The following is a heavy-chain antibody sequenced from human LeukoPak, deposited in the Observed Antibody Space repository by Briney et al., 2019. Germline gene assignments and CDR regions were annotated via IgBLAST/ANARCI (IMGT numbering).Heavy chain of an antibody. J-gene: IGHJ4*02. D-gene: IGHD6-19*01. V-gene: IGHV1-69*04. CDR1: GGTFSSYA. Sequence: RASVKVSCKASGGTFSSYAISWVRQAPGQGLEWMGRIIPILGIANYAQKFQGRVTITADKSTSTAYMELSSLRSEDTAVYYCASPGSGWSPPEGDYFDYWGQGTLVTISS. CDR3: ASPGSGWSPPEGDYFDY. CDR2: IIPILGIA.